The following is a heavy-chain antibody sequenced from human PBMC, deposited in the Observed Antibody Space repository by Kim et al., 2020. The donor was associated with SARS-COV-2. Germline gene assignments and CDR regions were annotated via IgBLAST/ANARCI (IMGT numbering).Heavy chain of an antibody. CDR3: ARARVKPRYGSGSYYNGPNLDYYYYDGMDV. CDR1: GGSFSGYY. CDR2: INHSGST. J-gene: IGHJ6*02. V-gene: IGHV4-34*01. Sequence: SETLSLTCAVYGGSFSGYYWSWIRQPPGKGLEWIGEINHSGSTNYNPSLKSRVTISVDTSKNQFSLKLSSVTAAATAVYYCARARVKPRYGSGSYYNGPNLDYYYYDGMDVWGQGTTVTVSS. D-gene: IGHD3-10*01.